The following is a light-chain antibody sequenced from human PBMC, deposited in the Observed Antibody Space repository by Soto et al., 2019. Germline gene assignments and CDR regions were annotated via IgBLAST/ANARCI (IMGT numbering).Light chain of an antibody. Sequence: QSVLTQPPSASGTPGQRVTISCSGSYSNIGSNSVNWYQQLPGTAPKLLIYGSNQRPSGVPDRFSGSKSGTSASLAISGLQSEDEGVHYCASWDDNLNGVVFGGGTKLTVL. CDR2: GSN. J-gene: IGLJ3*02. CDR3: ASWDDNLNGVV. CDR1: YSNIGSNS. V-gene: IGLV1-44*01.